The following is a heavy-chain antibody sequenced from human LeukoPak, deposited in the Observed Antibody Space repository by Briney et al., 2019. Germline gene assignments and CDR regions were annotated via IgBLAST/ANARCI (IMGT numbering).Heavy chain of an antibody. CDR1: GFTFSSYA. CDR3: ATFYSGNYNDFDY. D-gene: IGHD1-26*01. J-gene: IGHJ4*02. CDR2: ISGSGGST. Sequence: SGGSLRLSCAASGFTFSSYAMSWVRQAPGKGLEWVSAISGSGGSTYYADSVKGRFTISGDNAQNSLYLQMNSLRAEDTAVYYCATFYSGNYNDFDYWGQGTLVTVSS. V-gene: IGHV3-23*01.